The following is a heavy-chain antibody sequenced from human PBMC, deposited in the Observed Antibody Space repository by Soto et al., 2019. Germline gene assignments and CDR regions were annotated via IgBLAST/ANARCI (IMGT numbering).Heavy chain of an antibody. CDR3: ATHGREAMIVVVIDAFDI. V-gene: IGHV3-23*01. Sequence: GGSLRLSCAASGFTFSSYAMSWVRQAPGKGLEWVSAISGSGGSTYYADSVKGRFTISRDNSKNTLYLQMNSLRAEDTAVYYCATHGREAMIVVVIDAFDIWGQGTMVTVSS. J-gene: IGHJ3*02. CDR2: ISGSGGST. CDR1: GFTFSSYA. D-gene: IGHD3-22*01.